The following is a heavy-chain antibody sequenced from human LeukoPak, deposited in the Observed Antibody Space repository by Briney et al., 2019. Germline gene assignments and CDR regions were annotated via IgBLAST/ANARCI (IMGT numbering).Heavy chain of an antibody. CDR3: AKIRDGYYDYVWGSYRYPPGDY. J-gene: IGHJ4*02. V-gene: IGHV3-23*01. CDR1: GFTFSSYA. D-gene: IGHD3-16*02. Sequence: GGSLRLSCAASGFTFSSYAMSWVRQAPGKGLEWVSAISGSGGSTYYADSVKGRFTISRDNSKNTLYLQMNSLRAEDTAVYYCAKIRDGYYDYVWGSYRYPPGDYWGQGTLVTVSS. CDR2: ISGSGGST.